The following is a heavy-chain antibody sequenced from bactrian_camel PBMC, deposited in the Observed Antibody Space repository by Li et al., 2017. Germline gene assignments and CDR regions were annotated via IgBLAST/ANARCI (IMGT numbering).Heavy chain of an antibody. CDR3: ATVRGQAGDAANCFKGWAAFNY. D-gene: IGHD5*01. CDR2: INRGGTT. V-gene: IGHV3S1*01. J-gene: IGHJ4*01. Sequence: QVQLVESGGGLVQPGGSLRLSCAASGFTFSSYWMYWVRQAPGKGLEWVSIINRGGTTYYADSMKGRFTISRDNATNTVYLQMNSLKPEDTAMYYCATVRGQAGDAANCFKGWAAFNYFGQGTQVTVS. CDR1: GFTFSSYW.